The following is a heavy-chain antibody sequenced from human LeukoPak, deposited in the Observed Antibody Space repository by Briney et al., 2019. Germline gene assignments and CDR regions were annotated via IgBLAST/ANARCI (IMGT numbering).Heavy chain of an antibody. J-gene: IGHJ4*02. V-gene: IGHV3-23*01. CDR3: AKKSSSWYGAFDY. Sequence: GGSLRLSCIASGFTFSSYAMSWVRQAPGKRLEWVSAISGSGGSTYYADSVKGRFTISRDNSKNTLYLQMNSLRAEDTAVYYCAKKSSSWYGAFDYWGQGTLVTVSS. CDR2: ISGSGGST. D-gene: IGHD6-13*01. CDR1: GFTFSSYA.